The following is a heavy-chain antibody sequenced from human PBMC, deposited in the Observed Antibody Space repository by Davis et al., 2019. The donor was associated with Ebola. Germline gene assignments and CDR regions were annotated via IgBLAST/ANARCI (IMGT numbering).Heavy chain of an antibody. J-gene: IGHJ4*02. D-gene: IGHD2-2*01. CDR3: AREGRYCSSTSCYWDV. CDR1: GFTFSSYS. CDR2: ISSSSSYI. Sequence: ESLKISCAASGFTFSSYSMNWVRQAPGKGLEWVSSISSSSSYIYYADSVKGRFTISRDNAKNSLYLQMNSLRAEDTAVYYCAREGRYCSSTSCYWDVWGQGTLVTVSS. V-gene: IGHV3-21*01.